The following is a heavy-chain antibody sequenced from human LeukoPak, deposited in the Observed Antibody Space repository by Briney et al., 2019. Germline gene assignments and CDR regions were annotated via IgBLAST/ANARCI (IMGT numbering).Heavy chain of an antibody. D-gene: IGHD3-3*01. CDR3: ARGRLSDDLEWLLPVPFDP. V-gene: IGHV1-8*01. Sequence: ASVKVSCKASGYTFTSYDINWVRQATGQGLEWMGWMNPNSGNTGYAQKFQGRVTMTRNTSISTAYMELSSLRPEDTAVYYCARGRLSDDLEWLLPVPFDPWGQGTLVTVSS. CDR1: GYTFTSYD. CDR2: MNPNSGNT. J-gene: IGHJ5*02.